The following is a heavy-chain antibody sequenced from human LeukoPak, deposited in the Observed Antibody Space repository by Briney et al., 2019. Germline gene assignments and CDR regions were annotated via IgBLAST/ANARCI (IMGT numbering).Heavy chain of an antibody. CDR2: INPSGGTT. Sequence: GASVKVSCKASGYTFTSYYMHWVRQAPGQGLEWMGIINPSGGTTSYAQKFRGRVTMTRDTSTSTVYMELSSLRSEGTAVYYCARGPTYYYDSSGYSEAWYFDLWGRGTLVTVSS. CDR1: GYTFTSYY. CDR3: ARGPTYYYDSSGYSEAWYFDL. D-gene: IGHD3-22*01. J-gene: IGHJ2*01. V-gene: IGHV1-46*01.